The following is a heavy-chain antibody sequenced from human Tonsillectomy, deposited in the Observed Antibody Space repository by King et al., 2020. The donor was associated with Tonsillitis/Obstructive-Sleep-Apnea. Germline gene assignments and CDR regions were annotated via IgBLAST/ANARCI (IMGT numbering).Heavy chain of an antibody. CDR3: ARGDNDILTGPKSYYYYMDV. D-gene: IGHD3-9*01. J-gene: IGHJ6*03. Sequence: VQLVESGGGLVKPGGSLRLSCAASVFTFSSYWMHWVRQAPGKGLVWVSRIISDGSSTSSAYSVSGCFTISRDNAKNTQYLQMNSLRAEGTAVYYCARGDNDILTGPKSYYYYMDVWGKGTTVTVSS. CDR1: VFTFSSYW. CDR2: IISDGSST. V-gene: IGHV3-74*02.